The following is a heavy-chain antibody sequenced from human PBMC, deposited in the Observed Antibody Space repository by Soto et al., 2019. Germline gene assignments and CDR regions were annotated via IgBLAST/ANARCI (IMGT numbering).Heavy chain of an antibody. CDR3: ARPGTYYDILTGYYRTYQFDY. V-gene: IGHV5-51*01. J-gene: IGHJ4*02. CDR2: IYPGDSDT. D-gene: IGHD3-9*01. CDR1: GYSFTSYW. Sequence: ESLKISCKGSGYSFTSYWIGWVLQMRVKGLEWMGIIYPGDSDTRYSPSFQGQVTISADKSISTAYLQWSSLKASDTAMYYCARPGTYYDILTGYYRTYQFDYWGQGTLVTVSS.